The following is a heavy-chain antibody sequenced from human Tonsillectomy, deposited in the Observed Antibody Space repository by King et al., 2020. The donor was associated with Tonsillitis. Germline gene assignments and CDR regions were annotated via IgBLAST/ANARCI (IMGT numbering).Heavy chain of an antibody. V-gene: IGHV1-8*01. J-gene: IGHJ6*02. CDR3: ARARYRSGWFLKYGMDV. CDR2: INQNSGNI. CDR1: GYTFTSYD. D-gene: IGHD6-19*01. Sequence: QLVQSGAEVKKPGASVKVSCKASGYTFTSYDINWVRQATGQGREWMGWINQNSGNIGYAQKFQGRVTMTRNTSISTAYMELSSLRSEDTAVYYCARARYRSGWFLKYGMDVWGQGTTVTVS.